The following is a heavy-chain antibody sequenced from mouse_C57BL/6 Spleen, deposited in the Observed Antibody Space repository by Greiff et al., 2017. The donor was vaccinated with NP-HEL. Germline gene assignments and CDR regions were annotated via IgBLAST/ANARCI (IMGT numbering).Heavy chain of an antibody. CDR1: GYTFTDYE. J-gene: IGHJ4*01. Sequence: QVQLKESGAELVRPGASVTLSCKASGYTFTDYEMHWVKQTPVHGLEWIGAIDPETGGTAYNQKFKGKAILTADKSSSTAYMELRSLTSEDSAVYYCTRKILGYYAMDYWGQGTSVTVSS. D-gene: IGHD3-3*01. CDR3: TRKILGYYAMDY. V-gene: IGHV1-15*01. CDR2: IDPETGGT.